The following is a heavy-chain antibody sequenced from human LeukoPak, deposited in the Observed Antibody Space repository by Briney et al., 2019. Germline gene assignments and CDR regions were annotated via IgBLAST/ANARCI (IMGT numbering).Heavy chain of an antibody. CDR3: AKDPLNTVMVSPTFDY. J-gene: IGHJ4*02. Sequence: GGSLRLSCAASGFTFSSYWMSWVRQAPGKGLEWVSAISGSGGSTYYAASVKGRFTVSRDTSKNTLYLQMNSLRAEDTAVYYCAKDPLNTVMVSPTFDYWGQGTLVTVSS. V-gene: IGHV3-23*01. CDR2: ISGSGGST. D-gene: IGHD5-18*01. CDR1: GFTFSSYW.